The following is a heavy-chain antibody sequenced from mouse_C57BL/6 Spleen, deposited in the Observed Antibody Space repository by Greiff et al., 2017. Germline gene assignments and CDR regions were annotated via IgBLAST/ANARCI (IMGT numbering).Heavy chain of an antibody. CDR1: GYTFTSYW. D-gene: IGHD2-3*01. Sequence: QVQLQQPGAELVKPGASVKLSCKASGYTFTSYWMQWVKQRPGQGLEWIGEIDPYDSFTNYNQKFKGKATLTVDTSSSTAYMQLSSLTSEDSAVYYCARGGYSVDCWGQGTSVTVSS. J-gene: IGHJ4*01. CDR2: IDPYDSFT. V-gene: IGHV1-50*01. CDR3: ARGGYSVDC.